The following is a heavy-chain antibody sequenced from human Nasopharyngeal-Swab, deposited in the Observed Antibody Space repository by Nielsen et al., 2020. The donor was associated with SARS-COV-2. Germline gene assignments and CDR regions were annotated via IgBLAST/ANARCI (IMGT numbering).Heavy chain of an antibody. CDR3: AKSPPRGWGYYYYMDV. V-gene: IGHV4-39*01. CDR2: IYYSGST. J-gene: IGHJ6*03. D-gene: IGHD6-19*01. Sequence: WIRQPPGKGLEWIGSIYYSGSTYYNPSLKSRVTISVDTSKNQFSLKLSSVTAADTAVYYCAKSPPRGWGYYYYMDVWGQGTTVTVSS.